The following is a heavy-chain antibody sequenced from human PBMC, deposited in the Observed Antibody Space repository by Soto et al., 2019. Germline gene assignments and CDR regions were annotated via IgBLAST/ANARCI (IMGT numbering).Heavy chain of an antibody. CDR2: IIPIFGTA. CDR1: GGTFSSYA. CDR3: ARDGAIVGATRHYYYYGMDV. V-gene: IGHV1-69*01. D-gene: IGHD1-26*01. Sequence: QVQLVQSGAEVKKPGSSVKVSCKASGGTFSSYAISWVRQAPGQGLEWMGGIIPIFGTANYAQKFQGRVTITADESTSTAYMELSSLRSEDTAVYYCARDGAIVGATRHYYYYGMDVWGQGTTVTVSS. J-gene: IGHJ6*02.